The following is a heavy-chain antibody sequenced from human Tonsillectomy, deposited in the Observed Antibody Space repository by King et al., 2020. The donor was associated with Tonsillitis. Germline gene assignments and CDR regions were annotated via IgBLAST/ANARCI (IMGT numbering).Heavy chain of an antibody. CDR1: GFDVSTNY. CDR3: AREGNTARGY. CDR2: IYNGGAT. Sequence: VQLVQSGGGLVQPGGSLRLSCVASGFDVSTNYMTWVRQAPGKGLEWVSVIYNGGATYYGESVKGRFTISRDTSKNTVYLQMNSLRVDDTAFYYCAREGNTARGYWGQGTLVTVSS. D-gene: IGHD3-10*01. J-gene: IGHJ4*02. V-gene: IGHV3-53*01.